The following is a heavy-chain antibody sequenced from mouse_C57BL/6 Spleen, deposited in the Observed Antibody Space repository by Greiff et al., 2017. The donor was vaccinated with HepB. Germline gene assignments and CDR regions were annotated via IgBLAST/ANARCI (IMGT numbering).Heavy chain of an antibody. CDR2: IDPSDSYT. CDR1: GYTFTSYW. D-gene: IGHD2-2*01. V-gene: IGHV1-69*01. Sequence: VQLQQSGAELVMPGASVKLSCKASGYTFTSYWMHWVKQRPGQGLEWIGEIDPSDSYTNYNQKFKGKSTLTVDKSSSTAYMQLSSLTSEDSAVYYCARRGLRYAMDYWGQGTSVTVSS. CDR3: ARRGLRYAMDY. J-gene: IGHJ4*01.